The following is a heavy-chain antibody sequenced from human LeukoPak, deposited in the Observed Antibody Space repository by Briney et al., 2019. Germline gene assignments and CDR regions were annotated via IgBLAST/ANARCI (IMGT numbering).Heavy chain of an antibody. CDR2: IWYDGSNK. CDR3: ARVLSQYYYYYGMDV. V-gene: IGHV3-33*01. CDR1: GFTFSSYG. J-gene: IGHJ6*02. Sequence: GGSLRLSCAASGFTFSSYGTHWVRQAPGKGLEWVAVIWYDGSNKYYADSVKGRFTISRDNSKNTLYLQMNSLRAEDTAVYYCARVLSQYYYYYGMDVWGQGTMVTVSS.